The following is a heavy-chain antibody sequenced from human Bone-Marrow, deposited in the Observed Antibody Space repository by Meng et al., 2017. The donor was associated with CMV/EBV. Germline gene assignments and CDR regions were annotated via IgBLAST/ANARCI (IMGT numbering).Heavy chain of an antibody. CDR3: TTGWYFDY. V-gene: IGHV3-15*01. CDR1: GFTFSNAW. J-gene: IGHJ4*02. Sequence: GGFLRLSCVGSGFTFSNAWMSWVRQAPGKGLEWFGRIKSKPNGETIDYAAPVKGRLIISRDDSKNTAFLQMNSLKTEDTAIYYCTTGWYFDYWGQGTLVTVSS. CDR2: IKSKPNGETI.